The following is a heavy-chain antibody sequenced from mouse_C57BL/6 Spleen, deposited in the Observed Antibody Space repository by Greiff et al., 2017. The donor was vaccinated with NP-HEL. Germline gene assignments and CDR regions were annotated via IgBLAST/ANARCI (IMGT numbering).Heavy chain of an antibody. CDR1: GYSFTSYY. D-gene: IGHD2-4*01. J-gene: IGHJ3*01. CDR2: IYPGSGNT. CDR3: AERDYDYDAAWFAY. V-gene: IGHV1-66*01. Sequence: QVQLQQSGPELVKPGASVKISCKASGYSFTSYYIHWVKQRPGQGLEWIGWIYPGSGNTKYNEKFKGKATLTADTSSSTAYMQLSSLTSEDSAVYYCAERDYDYDAAWFAYWGQGTLVTVSA.